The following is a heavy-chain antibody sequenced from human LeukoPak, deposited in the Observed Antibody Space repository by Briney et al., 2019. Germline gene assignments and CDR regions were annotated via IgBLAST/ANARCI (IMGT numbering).Heavy chain of an antibody. CDR1: GGSISSYY. CDR2: IYTSGST. V-gene: IGHV4-4*07. Sequence: SETLSLTCTVSGGSISSYYWSWIRQPAGKGLEWIGRIYTSGSTNYNPSLKSRVTMSVDTSKNQFSLKLSSVTAADTAVYYCARDFPIYDFWSGYYRPSHFDYWGQGTLVTVSS. CDR3: ARDFPIYDFWSGYYRPSHFDY. J-gene: IGHJ4*02. D-gene: IGHD3-3*01.